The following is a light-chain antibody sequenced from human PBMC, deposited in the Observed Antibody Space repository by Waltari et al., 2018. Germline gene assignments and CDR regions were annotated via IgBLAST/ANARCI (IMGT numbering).Light chain of an antibody. CDR3: YSSDSTGLRV. CDR1: ELPRKY. V-gene: IGLV3-10*01. J-gene: IGLJ1*01. CDR2: EDT. Sequence: SYELTQTPSVSVSPGQTARITCSGHELPRKYAYWFQQKSGQAPRLVIYEDTKRPSGMPWRFSGSSSGTVATLTITGAQVDDEADYYCYSSDSTGLRVFGGGTTVVVL.